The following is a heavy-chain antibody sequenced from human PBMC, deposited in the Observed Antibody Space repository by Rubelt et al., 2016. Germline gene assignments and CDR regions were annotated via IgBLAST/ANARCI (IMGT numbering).Heavy chain of an antibody. V-gene: IGHV4-39*07. CDR3: ARYNTQRDARWFYP. Sequence: QLQLQESGPGLVKPSETLSLTCTVSGGSISSSSYYWGWIRQPPGTGLEWIGRIYYTGSTYYNPSLKSRVTISVDTAQNQFSLLCGSVPSADTALYYSARYNTQRDARWFYPWGPGTLVPVSS. D-gene: IGHD3-3*01. J-gene: IGHJ5*02. CDR2: IYYTGST. CDR1: GGSISSSSYY.